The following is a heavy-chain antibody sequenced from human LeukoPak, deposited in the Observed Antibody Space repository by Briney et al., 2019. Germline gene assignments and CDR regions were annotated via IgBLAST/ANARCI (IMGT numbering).Heavy chain of an antibody. Sequence: ASVKLSCTASGYTFTSYYLHWVRQAPGQGLEWMGIINSSGGTTSYVQKLQGPVTMNTNTPTRTLYMVPSSLRSEDTAFYCRARGPHGGNPSLYCFDYWGQGTLLTISS. J-gene: IGHJ4*02. V-gene: IGHV1-46*01. D-gene: IGHD4-23*01. CDR3: ARGPHGGNPSLYCFDY. CDR1: GYTFTSYY. CDR2: INSSGGTT.